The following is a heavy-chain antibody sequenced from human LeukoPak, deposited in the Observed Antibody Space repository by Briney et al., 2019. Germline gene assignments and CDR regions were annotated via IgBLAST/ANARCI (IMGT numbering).Heavy chain of an antibody. D-gene: IGHD3-10*01. CDR3: AKDQIFGDLDDY. Sequence: PGGSLRLPCAASGFIFNYYAMSWVRQAPGKGLEGVSSISGAGVTAYYADSVKGRFAISSDNSKNTLYLQMSSVRAEDTALYYCAKDQIFGDLDDYRGQGTLVTVSS. CDR1: GFIFNYYA. V-gene: IGHV3-23*01. CDR2: ISGAGVTA. J-gene: IGHJ4*02.